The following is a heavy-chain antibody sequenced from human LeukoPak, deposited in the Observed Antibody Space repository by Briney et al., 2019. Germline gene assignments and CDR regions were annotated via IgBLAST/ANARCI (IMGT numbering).Heavy chain of an antibody. V-gene: IGHV3-20*04. CDR1: GFTFDDYG. CDR2: INWNGGST. Sequence: GGSLRLSCAASGFTFDDYGMSWVRQAPGKGLEWVSGINWNGGSTVYADSVKGRFTISRDNAKNSLYLQMNSLRAEDTALYYCARGVDYDSSGYYSPYFDYWGQGTLVTVSS. J-gene: IGHJ4*02. CDR3: ARGVDYDSSGYYSPYFDY. D-gene: IGHD3-22*01.